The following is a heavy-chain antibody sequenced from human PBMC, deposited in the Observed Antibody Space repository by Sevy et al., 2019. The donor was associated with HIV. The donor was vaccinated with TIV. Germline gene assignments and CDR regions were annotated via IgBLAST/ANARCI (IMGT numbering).Heavy chain of an antibody. J-gene: IGHJ4*02. CDR2: ISSSSSYI. CDR3: AREPPSYGYDY. D-gene: IGHD5-18*01. Sequence: GGSLRLSCAASGFTFSRYSMDWVRQAPGKGLEWVSSISSSSSYIYYADSVKGRFTISRDNAKNSLYLQMNSLRAEDTAVYCCAREPPSYGYDYWGQGTLVTVSS. CDR1: GFTFSRYS. V-gene: IGHV3-21*01.